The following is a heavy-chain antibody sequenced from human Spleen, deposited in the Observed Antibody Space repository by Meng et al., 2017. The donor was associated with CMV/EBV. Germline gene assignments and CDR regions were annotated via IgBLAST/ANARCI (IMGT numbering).Heavy chain of an antibody. V-gene: IGHV1-2*02. D-gene: IGHD1-1*01. Sequence: ASVKVSCKSSGYTFTAYFLHWVRQAPGQGLEWMGWINPNSGSTGYVQSFKGRVTMTRDTSISTAYMELSRLRSDDRAIYYCARASARVYKNYFDPWGQGTLVTVSS. J-gene: IGHJ5*02. CDR3: ARASARVYKNYFDP. CDR2: INPNSGST. CDR1: GYTFTAYF.